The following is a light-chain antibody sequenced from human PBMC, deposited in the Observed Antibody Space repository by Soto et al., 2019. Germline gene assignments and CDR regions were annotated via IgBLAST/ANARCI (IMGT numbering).Light chain of an antibody. CDR1: QSVSSSY. V-gene: IGKV3-20*01. CDR2: GAS. CDR3: QQYGSSPMYT. J-gene: IGKJ2*01. Sequence: EIVLTPSPGTLSLSPGERATLSCRASQSVSSSYLAWYQQKPGQAPRLLIYGASSRATCILDRFSGSGSGTDFTLTISRLEPEDFAVYYCQQYGSSPMYTFGQGTKLEIK.